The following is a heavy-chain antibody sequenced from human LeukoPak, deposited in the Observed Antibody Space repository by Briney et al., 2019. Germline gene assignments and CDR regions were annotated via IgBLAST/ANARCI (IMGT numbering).Heavy chain of an antibody. J-gene: IGHJ6*02. V-gene: IGHV3-21*01. D-gene: IGHD3-22*01. CDR3: ARGDRAREYYYYAMDV. CDR1: GFTFSSYS. Sequence: PGGSLRLSCAASGFTFSSYSMNWVRQAPGKGLEWVSSISSSDSYIYYADSVKGRFTIPRDSAKNSLYLQMNSLRAEDTAVYYCARGDRAREYYYYAMDVWGQGTTVTVSS. CDR2: ISSSDSYI.